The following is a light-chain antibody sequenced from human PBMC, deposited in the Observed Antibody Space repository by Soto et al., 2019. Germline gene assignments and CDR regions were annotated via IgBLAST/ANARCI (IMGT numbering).Light chain of an antibody. J-gene: IGKJ1*01. Sequence: DIQMTQSPSTLSAYVVDRVVLACRASQSITPCFAWYLQKPAKAPKXLISXASILESGVPSRFSGSGSGTEFTITISRLQAYDVATYYCQQYNYYWTFGQGTKVDI. V-gene: IGKV1-5*01. CDR1: QSITPC. CDR2: XAS. CDR3: QQYNYYWT.